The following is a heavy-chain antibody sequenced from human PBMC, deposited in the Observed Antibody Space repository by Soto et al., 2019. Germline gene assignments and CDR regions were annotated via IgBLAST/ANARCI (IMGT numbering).Heavy chain of an antibody. D-gene: IGHD1-26*01. CDR1: DFALSSYW. Sequence: EVQLVESGGGLVQPGGSLNLSVAPSDFALSSYWWHWSRQVPGKGLVWVSRINPDGSRVDYADSVRGRFTISRDDAKNTLFLQMNSLRAEDTAVYYCARVPVGVYGKFDPWGQGTLVTVSS. J-gene: IGHJ5*02. V-gene: IGHV3-74*01. CDR3: ARVPVGVYGKFDP. CDR2: INPDGSRV.